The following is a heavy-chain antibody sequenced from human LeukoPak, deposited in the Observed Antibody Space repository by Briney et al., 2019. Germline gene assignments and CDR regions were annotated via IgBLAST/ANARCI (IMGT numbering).Heavy chain of an antibody. Sequence: ASVKVSRMASGYTFTSYYMHWVRQAPGQGLEWMGIINPSGGSTSYAQKFQGRVTMTRDTSTSTVYMELSSLRSEDTAVYYCASSIAPAAFDIWGQGTMVTVSS. CDR2: INPSGGST. CDR1: GYTFTSYY. CDR3: ASSIAPAAFDI. D-gene: IGHD6-6*01. J-gene: IGHJ3*02. V-gene: IGHV1-46*01.